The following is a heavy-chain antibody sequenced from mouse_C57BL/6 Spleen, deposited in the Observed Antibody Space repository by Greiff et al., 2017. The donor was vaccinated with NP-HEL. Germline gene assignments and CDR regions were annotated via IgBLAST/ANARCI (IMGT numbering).Heavy chain of an antibody. Sequence: VQLQQPGAELVKPGASVKLSCKASGYTFTSYWMHWVKLRPGRGLEWIGRIDPNSGGTKYNEKFKSKATLTVDKPSSTAYMQLSSLTSEDSAVYYCARSDGSSPYWYFDVWGTGTTVTVSS. CDR3: ARSDGSSPYWYFDV. J-gene: IGHJ1*03. CDR1: GYTFTSYW. CDR2: IDPNSGGT. V-gene: IGHV1-72*01. D-gene: IGHD1-1*01.